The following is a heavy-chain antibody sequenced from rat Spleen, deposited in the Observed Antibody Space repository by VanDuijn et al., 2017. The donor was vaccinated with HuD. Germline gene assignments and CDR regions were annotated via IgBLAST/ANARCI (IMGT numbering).Heavy chain of an antibody. D-gene: IGHD1-2*01. CDR2: ISYDGTAT. Sequence: EVQLVESGGGLVQPGRSMKLSCAASGLSFSNYDMAWVRQAPTKGLEWVASISYDGTATYYRDSVKGRFTLSREKATSTLYLQMNSLRSEDTATYYCTRDVDYGSYSYSFDDWGQGVMVTVSS. V-gene: IGHV5-20*01. CDR3: TRDVDYGSYSYSFDD. J-gene: IGHJ2*01. CDR1: GLSFSNYD.